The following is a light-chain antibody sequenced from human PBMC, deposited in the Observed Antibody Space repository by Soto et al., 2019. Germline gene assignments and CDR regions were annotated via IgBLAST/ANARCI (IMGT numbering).Light chain of an antibody. CDR2: RNT. V-gene: IGLV1-44*01. CDR3: EAWDDSLEGMV. Sequence: QSVLTQPPSVSATPGQRVVISCSGSSSNIGSNTVNWYQQFPGTAPQLLFFRNTQRPSGVPDRFSASKSGTSASLAISGLQSRDEADYYCEAWDDSLEGMVFGGGTKVTVL. CDR1: SSNIGSNT. J-gene: IGLJ2*01.